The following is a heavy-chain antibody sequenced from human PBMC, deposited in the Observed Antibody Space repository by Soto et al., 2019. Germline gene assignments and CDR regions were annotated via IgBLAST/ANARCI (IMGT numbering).Heavy chain of an antibody. CDR2: IIPIPDIT. CDR3: ARDRLTTRADAFDL. CDR1: GGTFSRYI. V-gene: IGHV1-69*08. J-gene: IGHJ3*01. Sequence: QVQLVQSGAEVKKPGSSVKVSSKAPGGTFSRYIISWVRQAPGQGLEWMGRIIPIPDITNYAEKFQGRVTITADKSTSTAYMELSSLISEDTAVYYCARDRLTTRADAFDLWGQGTRVTVSS. D-gene: IGHD3-3*01.